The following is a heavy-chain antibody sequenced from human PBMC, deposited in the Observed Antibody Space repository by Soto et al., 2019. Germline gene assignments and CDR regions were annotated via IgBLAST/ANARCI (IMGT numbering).Heavy chain of an antibody. CDR2: ISSSSSYI. CDR3: ASSTIFGVAIPGY. V-gene: IGHV3-21*01. J-gene: IGHJ4*02. CDR1: GFTFSSYT. Sequence: GGSLRLSCAASGFTFSSYTMSWVRQAPGQGLEWVSSISSSSSYIYYADSVKGRFTTSRDNAKNSLHLQMNSLRAEDTAVYYCASSTIFGVAIPGYWGQGTLVTVSS. D-gene: IGHD3-3*01.